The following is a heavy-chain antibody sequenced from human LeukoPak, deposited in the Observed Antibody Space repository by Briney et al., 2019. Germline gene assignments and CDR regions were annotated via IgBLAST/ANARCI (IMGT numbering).Heavy chain of an antibody. Sequence: GGSLRLSCAASGFTFSSYAMSWVCQAPGKGLEWVSAISGSGGSTYYADSVKGRFTISRDNSKNTLYLQMNSLRAEDTAVYYCAKDRGFLEWLPYWGQGTLVTVSS. CDR3: AKDRGFLEWLPY. CDR1: GFTFSSYA. J-gene: IGHJ4*02. V-gene: IGHV3-23*01. D-gene: IGHD3-3*01. CDR2: ISGSGGST.